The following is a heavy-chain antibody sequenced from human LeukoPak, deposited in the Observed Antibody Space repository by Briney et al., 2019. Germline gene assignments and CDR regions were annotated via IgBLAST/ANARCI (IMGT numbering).Heavy chain of an antibody. V-gene: IGHV4-39*01. CDR1: GGSISSSSYY. D-gene: IGHD1-26*01. CDR2: IYYSGST. CDR3: ARQVGATTSSYYYYYGMDV. Sequence: KPSQTLSLTWTVSGGSISSSSYYWGWLREPPGKGLEWIGGIYYSGSTYYNPSLKSRVTVSVDTSKNHFSLKLSSVTAADTAVYYCARQVGATTSSYYYYYGMDVWGQGTTVTVSS. J-gene: IGHJ6*02.